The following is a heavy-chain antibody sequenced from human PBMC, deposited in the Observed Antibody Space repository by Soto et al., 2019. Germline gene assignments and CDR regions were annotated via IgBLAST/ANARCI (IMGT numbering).Heavy chain of an antibody. CDR2: ISSSGSII. V-gene: IGHV3-11*01. Sequence: GGSLRLSCAASGFTFSYNYMSWIRQAPGKGLEWVSYISSSGSIIYYADSVKGRFTISRDNAKNSLYLQMNSLRAEDTAVYYCARDLGYYESDGYFDYWGQGALVTVSS. D-gene: IGHD3-22*01. J-gene: IGHJ4*02. CDR3: ARDLGYYESDGYFDY. CDR1: GFTFSYNY.